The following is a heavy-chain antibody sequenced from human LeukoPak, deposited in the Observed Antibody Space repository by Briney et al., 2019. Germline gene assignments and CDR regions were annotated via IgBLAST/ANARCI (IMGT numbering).Heavy chain of an antibody. Sequence: GESLRLSCAASGFTFSSYSMNWVRQAPGKGLEWVSSISSSSSYIYYADSVKGRFTISRDNAKNSLYLQMNSLRAEDTAVYYCARLALYDSSGYCFDYWGQGTLVTVSS. CDR2: ISSSSSYI. CDR3: ARLALYDSSGYCFDY. J-gene: IGHJ4*02. V-gene: IGHV3-21*01. D-gene: IGHD3-22*01. CDR1: GFTFSSYS.